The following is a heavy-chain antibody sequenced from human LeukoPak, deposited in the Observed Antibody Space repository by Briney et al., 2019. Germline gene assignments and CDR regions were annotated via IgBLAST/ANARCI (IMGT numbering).Heavy chain of an antibody. V-gene: IGHV3-23*01. J-gene: IGHJ4*02. Sequence: GGSLRLSCAASGFTFSSYAMSWVRQAPGKGLEWVSAIIGSGGSTYYADSVKGRFTISRDNSKNTLYLQMNSLRAEDTAVYYCASQVGYYDSSGYYYRPFDYWGQGTLVTVSS. D-gene: IGHD3-22*01. CDR2: IIGSGGST. CDR1: GFTFSSYA. CDR3: ASQVGYYDSSGYYYRPFDY.